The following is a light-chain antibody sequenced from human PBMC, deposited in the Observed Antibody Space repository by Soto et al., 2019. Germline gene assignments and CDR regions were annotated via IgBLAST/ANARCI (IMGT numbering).Light chain of an antibody. Sequence: QPVLTQSSSSSASLGSSVKLTCTLSSGHSDYLIAWHQQQPGEAPRHLMKLEGSGGYNKGSGVRDRFSGSSSGADRYLTISNVQSGDEADYYCVTWESNSRVFGGGTKLTVL. J-gene: IGLJ3*02. CDR1: SGHSDYL. CDR3: VTWESNSRV. CDR2: LEGSGGY. V-gene: IGLV4-60*03.